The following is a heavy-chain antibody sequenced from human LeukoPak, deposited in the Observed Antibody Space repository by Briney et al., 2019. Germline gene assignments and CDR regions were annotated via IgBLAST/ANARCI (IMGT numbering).Heavy chain of an antibody. Sequence: PSETLSLTCTVSGGSISSGGYYWSWIRQPPGKGLEWIGEINHSGSTNYNPSLKSRVTISVDTSKNQFSLKLSSVTAADTAVYYCARGRGYYYYGMDVWGQGTTVTVSS. CDR3: ARGRGYYYYGMDV. CDR2: INHSGST. V-gene: IGHV4-39*07. CDR1: GGSISSGGYY. J-gene: IGHJ6*02. D-gene: IGHD3-10*01.